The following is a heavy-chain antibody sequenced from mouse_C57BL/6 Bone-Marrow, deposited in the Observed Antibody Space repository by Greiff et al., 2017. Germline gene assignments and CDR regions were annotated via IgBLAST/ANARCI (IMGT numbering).Heavy chain of an antibody. CDR1: GFTFSNYW. Sequence: EVKLEESGGGLVQPGGSMKLSCVASGFTFSNYWMNWVRQSPEKGLEWVAQIRLKSDNYATHYAESVKGRFTISRDDSKRSVYLQMNNLSAEDTGIYYCTGYGFYYYAMDYWGQGTSVTVSS. V-gene: IGHV6-3*01. CDR2: IRLKSDNYAT. CDR3: TGYGFYYYAMDY. J-gene: IGHJ4*01. D-gene: IGHD2-2*01.